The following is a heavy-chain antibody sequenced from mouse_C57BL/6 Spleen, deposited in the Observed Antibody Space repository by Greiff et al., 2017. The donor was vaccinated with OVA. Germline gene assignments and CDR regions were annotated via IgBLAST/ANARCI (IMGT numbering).Heavy chain of an antibody. D-gene: IGHD1-1*01. J-gene: IGHJ4*01. V-gene: IGHV1-18*01. CDR3: AREGVITTVVATRSYAMDY. Sequence: EVQLQQSGPELVKPGASVKIPCKASGYTFTDYNMDWVKQSHGKSLEWIGDINPNNGGTIYNQKFKGKATLTVDKSSSTAYMELRSLTSEDTAVYYCAREGVITTVVATRSYAMDYWGQGTSVTVSS. CDR2: INPNNGGT. CDR1: GYTFTDYN.